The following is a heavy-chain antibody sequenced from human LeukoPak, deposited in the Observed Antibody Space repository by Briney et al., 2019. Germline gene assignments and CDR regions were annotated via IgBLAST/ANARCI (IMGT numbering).Heavy chain of an antibody. Sequence: SVKVSCKASGYTFTSYGISWVRQAPGQGLEWMGGIIPIFGTANYAQKFQGRVTITADESTSTAYMELSSLRSEDTAVYYCATQVEGMAWFDPWGQGTLVTVSS. J-gene: IGHJ5*02. D-gene: IGHD5-24*01. CDR2: IIPIFGTA. CDR1: GYTFTSYG. CDR3: ATQVEGMAWFDP. V-gene: IGHV1-69*13.